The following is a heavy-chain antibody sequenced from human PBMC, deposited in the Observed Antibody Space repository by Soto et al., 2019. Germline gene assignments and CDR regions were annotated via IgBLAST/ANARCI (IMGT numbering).Heavy chain of an antibody. J-gene: IGHJ4*02. V-gene: IGHV3-7*01. CDR3: AGEYGDHLKFFDY. CDR2: INQDGSQK. Sequence: EVQLLESGGGLVQPGGSLRLSCAASGYSFSSFWMSWVRQAPGMGLEWVANINQDGSQKFYVDSVKGRFTISRDNAKNSLYLQMNSLRAEDTAVYYCAGEYGDHLKFFDYWGQGTLVTVSS. CDR1: GYSFSSFW. D-gene: IGHD4-17*01.